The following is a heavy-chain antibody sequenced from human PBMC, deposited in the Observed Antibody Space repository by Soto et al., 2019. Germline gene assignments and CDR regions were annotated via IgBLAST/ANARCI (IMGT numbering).Heavy chain of an antibody. CDR1: GFTVSSNY. J-gene: IGHJ4*02. D-gene: IGHD4-17*01. Sequence: EVQLVESGGGLVQPGGSLRLSCAVSGFTVSSNYMSWVRQAPGKGLEWVSVIYSGGSTYYAASVKGRFTISRDNSKNTLYLQMNSLRAEDTAVYYCAREGIRSPLYYWGQGTLVTVSS. CDR2: IYSGGST. CDR3: AREGIRSPLYY. V-gene: IGHV3-66*01.